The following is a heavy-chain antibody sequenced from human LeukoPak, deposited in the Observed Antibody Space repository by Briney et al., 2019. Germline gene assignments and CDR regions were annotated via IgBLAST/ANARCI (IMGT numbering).Heavy chain of an antibody. J-gene: IGHJ5*02. CDR1: GGTFSSYA. V-gene: IGHV1-69*04. CDR2: IIPILGIA. Sequence: SVKVSCKASGGTFSSYAISWVRQAPGQGLEWMGRIIPILGIANYAQKFQGRVTITADKSTSTAYMELSSLRSEDTAVYYCARDPRITIFGVAIYGFVPWGQGTLVTVSS. CDR3: ARDPRITIFGVAIYGFVP. D-gene: IGHD3-3*01.